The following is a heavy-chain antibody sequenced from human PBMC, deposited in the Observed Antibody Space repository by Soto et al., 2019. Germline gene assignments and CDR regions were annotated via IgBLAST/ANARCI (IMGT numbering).Heavy chain of an antibody. CDR2: IIPIFGTA. V-gene: IGHV1-69*01. Sequence: QVQLVQSGAEVKKPGSSVKVSCKASGGTFSSYAISWVRQAPGQGLEWMGGIIPIFGTANYAQKFQGRVTITADESTSTAYMELRSMRSEDTAVYYCARGPREVRFPYRGYYYGMDVWGQGTTVTVSS. D-gene: IGHD3-16*01. J-gene: IGHJ6*02. CDR1: GGTFSSYA. CDR3: ARGPREVRFPYRGYYYGMDV.